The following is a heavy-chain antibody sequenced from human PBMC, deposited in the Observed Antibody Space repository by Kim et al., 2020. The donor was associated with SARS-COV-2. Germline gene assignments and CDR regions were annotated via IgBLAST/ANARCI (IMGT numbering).Heavy chain of an antibody. J-gene: IGHJ5*02. Sequence: GGSLRLSCAASGFTFSAHWMSWARQAPGKGLEWVANIKEDGSEKFYVDSVKGRFTVSRDSAKNSLYLQMTSLRVEDTAVYYCVGSGVGSTWGQGTLAT. CDR3: VGSGVGST. V-gene: IGHV3-7*01. D-gene: IGHD3-10*01. CDR1: GFTFSAHW. CDR2: IKEDGSEK.